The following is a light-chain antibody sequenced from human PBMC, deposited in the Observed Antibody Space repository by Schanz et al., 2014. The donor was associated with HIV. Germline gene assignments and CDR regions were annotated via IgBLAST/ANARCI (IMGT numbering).Light chain of an antibody. Sequence: EVVMTQSPVTLSVSPGETVTLSCRASQSVGTNLAWYQQRPGQAPRLLIYGASTRATGIPDRFSGSGSGTDFTLTISRLEPEDFAVYYCQQYGSSPRTFGQGTKVEIK. CDR1: QSVGTN. CDR2: GAS. V-gene: IGKV3-20*01. J-gene: IGKJ1*01. CDR3: QQYGSSPRT.